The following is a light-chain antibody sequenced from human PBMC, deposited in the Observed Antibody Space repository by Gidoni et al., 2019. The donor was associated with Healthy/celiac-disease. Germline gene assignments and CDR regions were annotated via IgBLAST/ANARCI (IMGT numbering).Light chain of an antibody. CDR1: QSVLYSSNNKNY. Sequence: DIVMTHSPDSLAVSLGERATINCKSSQSVLYSSNNKNYLAWYQQKPGQPPKLLIYWASTRKSGVPDRYSGSGSGTDFALTISSLQAEDVAVYYCQQYYSTPPYSFGRGTKLEIK. J-gene: IGKJ2*03. CDR3: QQYYSTPPYS. CDR2: WAS. V-gene: IGKV4-1*01.